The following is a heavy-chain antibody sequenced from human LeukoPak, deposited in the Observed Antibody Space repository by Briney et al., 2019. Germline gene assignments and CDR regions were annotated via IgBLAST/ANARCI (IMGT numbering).Heavy chain of an antibody. CDR1: GYTITNNY. CDR2: INPSGTGT. Sequence: ASVKVSCKASGYTITNNYMHWVRQAPGQGLEWMGVINPSGTGTSYAQKFQGRITMSRDTSTSTVYMELSSLRSEDTAFYYCATDHSMANTAWWFDPWGQGTLVAVSS. J-gene: IGHJ5*02. D-gene: IGHD5-24*01. V-gene: IGHV1-46*01. CDR3: ATDHSMANTAWWFDP.